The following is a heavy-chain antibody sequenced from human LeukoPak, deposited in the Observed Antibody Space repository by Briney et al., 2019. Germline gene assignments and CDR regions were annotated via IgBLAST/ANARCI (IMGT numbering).Heavy chain of an antibody. V-gene: IGHV3-30*04. CDR1: GFTFRNSA. CDR3: ARYSSGSINWFDP. CDR2: ISDDGSKR. J-gene: IGHJ5*02. D-gene: IGHD3-10*01. Sequence: GGSLRLSCAGAGFTFRNSAFHWVRQAPGKGLEWVAVISDDGSKRFYADSVKGRFTISRDNSKNTLHLQMNSLRVDDTAVYYCARYSSGSINWFDPWGQGTLVTVSS.